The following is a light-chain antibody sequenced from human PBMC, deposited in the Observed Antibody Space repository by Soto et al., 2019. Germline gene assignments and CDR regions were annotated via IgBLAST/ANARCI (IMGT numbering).Light chain of an antibody. J-gene: IGKJ2*01. CDR3: QQHTSNPYT. CDR2: KAS. V-gene: IGKV1-5*03. CDR1: QSISSW. Sequence: DIQMTQSPSTLSASVGDRVTITCRASQSISSWLAWYQQKPGKAPKLLIYKASSLESGVPSRFSGSGSGTEFTLTISSLQPDDFATYYCQQHTSNPYTFGQGTKLEIK.